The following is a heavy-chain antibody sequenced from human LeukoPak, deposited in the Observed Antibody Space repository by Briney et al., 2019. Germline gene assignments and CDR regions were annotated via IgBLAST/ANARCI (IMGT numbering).Heavy chain of an antibody. CDR2: INWNGETI. Sequence: GGSLRLSCATSGFTFDDFGMAWVRQVPGKGPEWVSGINWNGETIAYRDSVKGRFTISRDSARRSVYLQMNSLRDEDTALYYCAKEKGANWDPFDYWGRGTLAIVSS. CDR3: AKEKGANWDPFDY. D-gene: IGHD7-27*01. V-gene: IGHV3-20*04. J-gene: IGHJ4*02. CDR1: GFTFDDFG.